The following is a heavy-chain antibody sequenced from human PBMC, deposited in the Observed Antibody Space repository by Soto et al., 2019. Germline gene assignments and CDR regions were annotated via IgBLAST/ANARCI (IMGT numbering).Heavy chain of an antibody. CDR3: ARGGWRQIDY. CDR1: GGSIGSYY. D-gene: IGHD3-3*01. CDR2: IYYSGRT. V-gene: IGHV4-59*08. J-gene: IGHJ4*02. Sequence: QVQLQESGPGLVKPSETLSLTCSVSGGSIGSYYWSWIRQTPGKGLEWIGYIYYSGRTNYNPTLKGRVNISVDTSKNQFSLKLRSVTAADTAVYYCARGGWRQIDYWGQGTLVTVSS.